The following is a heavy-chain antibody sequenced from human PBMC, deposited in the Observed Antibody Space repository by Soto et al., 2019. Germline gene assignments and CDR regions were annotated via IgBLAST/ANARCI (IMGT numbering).Heavy chain of an antibody. CDR2: ISYDGRKK. CDR1: GFTFSSYG. CDR3: AKDEVLVEVVARDYYGMDV. Sequence: QVQLVESGGGVVQPGRSLRLSCVVSGFTFSSYGMHWVLQAPGKGLEWVAVISYDGRKKYYADSVKGRFTISRDNSKNTRYMQMSNLRAEDTAVYYCAKDEVLVEVVARDYYGMDVWGQGTTVTVSS. J-gene: IGHJ6*02. V-gene: IGHV3-30*18. D-gene: IGHD2-15*01.